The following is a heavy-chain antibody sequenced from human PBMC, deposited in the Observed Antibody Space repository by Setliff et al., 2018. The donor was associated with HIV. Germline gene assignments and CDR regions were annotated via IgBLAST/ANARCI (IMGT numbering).Heavy chain of an antibody. Sequence: SVKVSCKASGGTFSSYGVNWVRQAPGQGLEWMGGIFPFFGSANYAQKFQGRVTMTADVSTSPIYMELSSLTSEDTAVYYCARGADGDYRYYMDVWGRGTTVTAP. J-gene: IGHJ6*03. CDR2: IFPFFGSA. V-gene: IGHV1-69*13. D-gene: IGHD4-17*01. CDR3: ARGADGDYRYYMDV. CDR1: GGTFSSYG.